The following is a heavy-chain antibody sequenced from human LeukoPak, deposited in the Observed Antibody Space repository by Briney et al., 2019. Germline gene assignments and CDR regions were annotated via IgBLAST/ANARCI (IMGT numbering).Heavy chain of an antibody. V-gene: IGHV3-23*01. D-gene: IGHD6-19*01. CDR1: GFTFSTYA. CDR3: AKDSVAVPGTLVDY. J-gene: IGHJ4*02. CDR2: ISDSGGST. Sequence: PGGSLRLSCAASGFTFSTYAMSWVRQAPGKGLEWVSGISDSGGSTYYADSVKGRFTISRDNSKNTLYLQMNSLRAEDTAVYYCAKDSVAVPGTLVDYWGQGTLVTVSS.